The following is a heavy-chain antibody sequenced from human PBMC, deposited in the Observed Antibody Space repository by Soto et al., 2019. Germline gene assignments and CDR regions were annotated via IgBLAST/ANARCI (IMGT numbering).Heavy chain of an antibody. CDR2: IYHSGST. CDR1: GGSVNGYY. J-gene: IGHJ1*01. CDR3: AKHGYHDYFQY. Sequence: KASETLSLTCAVYGGSVNGYYWNWIRQPPGKGLEWIGYIYHSGSTNYNPSLKSRVTISEDTSKNQVSLKLRSVTAADTAIYYCAKHGYHDYFQYWGQGTLVTVSS. D-gene: IGHD5-18*01. V-gene: IGHV4-59*02.